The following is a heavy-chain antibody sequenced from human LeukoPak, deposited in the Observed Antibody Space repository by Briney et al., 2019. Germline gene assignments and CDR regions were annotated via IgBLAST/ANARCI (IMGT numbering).Heavy chain of an antibody. CDR3: ARVEATTGRNYHYYYMDV. J-gene: IGHJ6*03. CDR2: INSGSTYM. V-gene: IGHV3-21*01. CDR1: GFYFSGYS. D-gene: IGHD1-1*01. Sequence: GGSLRLSCGASGFYFSGYSMNWVRQAPGKGPEWVSSINSGSTYMYYADSVKGRFTISRDNAKNSLHLQMDSLRAEDTAVYFCARVEATTGRNYHYYYMDVWGKGTTVIVSS.